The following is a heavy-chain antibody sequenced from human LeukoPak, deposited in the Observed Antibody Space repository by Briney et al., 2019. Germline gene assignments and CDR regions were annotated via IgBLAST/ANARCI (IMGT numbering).Heavy chain of an antibody. D-gene: IGHD6-19*01. Sequence: ASVKVSCKASGYTFTSYGISWVRQAPGQGLEWMGWISAYNGNTNYAQKLQGRVTMTTDTSTSTAYMELRSLRSDDTAVYYCARVYSSGDYYYYYMDVWGKGTTVTVSS. J-gene: IGHJ6*03. CDR2: ISAYNGNT. V-gene: IGHV1-18*01. CDR3: ARVYSSGDYYYYYMDV. CDR1: GYTFTSYG.